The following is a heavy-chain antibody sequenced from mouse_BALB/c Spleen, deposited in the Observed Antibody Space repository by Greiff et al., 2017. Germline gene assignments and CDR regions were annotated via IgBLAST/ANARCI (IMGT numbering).Heavy chain of an antibody. J-gene: IGHJ2*01. CDR3: GRDVQGPNLDY. V-gene: IGHV1-20*01. Sequence: VQLQQSGPELVKPGASVKISCTASGYSFTGYFMNWVKQSHGKSLEWIGRINPYNGDTFYNQKFKGKATLTVDKSSSTAHMELRSLTSEDSAVFDCGRDVQGPNLDYWGQGTTLTVSA. CDR2: INPYNGDT. CDR1: GYSFTGYF.